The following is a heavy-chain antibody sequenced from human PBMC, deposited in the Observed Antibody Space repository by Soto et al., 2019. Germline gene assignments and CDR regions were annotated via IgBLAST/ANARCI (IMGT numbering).Heavy chain of an antibody. Sequence: GGSLRLSCAASGFTFDDYAMHWVRQAPGKGLEWVSGISWNSGSIGYADSVKGRFTISRDNAKNSLYLQMNSLRAEDTALYYCAKENGSGSYYENDAFDIWGQGTMVTVSS. CDR1: GFTFDDYA. V-gene: IGHV3-9*01. CDR2: ISWNSGSI. D-gene: IGHD3-10*01. J-gene: IGHJ3*02. CDR3: AKENGSGSYYENDAFDI.